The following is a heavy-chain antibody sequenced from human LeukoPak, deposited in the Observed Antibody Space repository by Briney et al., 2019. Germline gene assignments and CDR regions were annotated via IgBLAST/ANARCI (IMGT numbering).Heavy chain of an antibody. D-gene: IGHD3-16*02. J-gene: IGHJ4*02. CDR2: INPNSGGT. CDR1: GYTFTGYN. Sequence: ASVKDSCKASGYTFTGYNMHWVRQAPGQGLEWMGWINPNSGGTNYAQRFQGRVTMTRDTSISTAYMELSRLRSDDTAVYYCARRIFGGVIVSPNDYWGQGTLVTVSS. V-gene: IGHV1-2*02. CDR3: ARRIFGGVIVSPNDY.